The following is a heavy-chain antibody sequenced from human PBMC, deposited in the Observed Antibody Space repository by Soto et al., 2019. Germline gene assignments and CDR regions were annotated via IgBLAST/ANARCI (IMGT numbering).Heavy chain of an antibody. CDR1: GFTFSSYE. J-gene: IGHJ4*02. Sequence: EVQLVESGGGLVQPGGPLGLSCAASGFTFSSYEMNWVRQAPGKGLEWVSYISSSGSTIYYADSVKGRFTISRDNAKNSLYLQMNSLRAEDTAVYYCATVDSSGWDLPLLPDYWGQGTLVTVSS. CDR2: ISSSGSTI. CDR3: ATVDSSGWDLPLLPDY. D-gene: IGHD6-19*01. V-gene: IGHV3-48*03.